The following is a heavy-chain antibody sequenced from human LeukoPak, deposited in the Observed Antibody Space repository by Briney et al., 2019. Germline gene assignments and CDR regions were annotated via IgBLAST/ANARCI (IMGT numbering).Heavy chain of an antibody. J-gene: IGHJ4*02. V-gene: IGHV4-31*03. CDR2: IYYSGST. D-gene: IGHD1-26*01. CDR1: GGSISSGGYY. Sequence: SETLSLTCTVSGGSISSGGYYWSWIRQHPGKGLEWIGYIYYSGSTYYNPSLKSRVTVSVDTSKNQFSLKLSSVTAADTAVYYCARDHGESYLIDYWGQGTLVTVSS. CDR3: ARDHGESYLIDY.